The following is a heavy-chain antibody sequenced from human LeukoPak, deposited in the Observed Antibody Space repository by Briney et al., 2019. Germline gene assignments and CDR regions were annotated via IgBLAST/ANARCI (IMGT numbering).Heavy chain of an antibody. D-gene: IGHD3-10*01. J-gene: IGHJ4*02. CDR2: ISYDGSNK. V-gene: IGHV3-30-3*01. Sequence: PGGSLRLSCAASGFTFSSYAMHWVRQAPGKGLEWVAVISYDGSNKYYADSVKGRFTISRDNSKNTLYLQMNSLRAEDTAVYYCARDLAGEYYFDYWGQGTLVTVSS. CDR3: ARDLAGEYYFDY. CDR1: GFTFSSYA.